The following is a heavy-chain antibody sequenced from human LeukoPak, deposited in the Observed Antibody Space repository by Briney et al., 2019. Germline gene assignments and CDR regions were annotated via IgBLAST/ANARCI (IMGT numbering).Heavy chain of an antibody. Sequence: SQTLSLTCAISGDSVSSNSVVWNWIRQSPSRGLEWLGRTYYGSKRYNQYAVSVKSRLSIHPGTSKTQFSPQLNSVTPEDTAVYYCARGRAWGVLDYWGQGSLVTVSS. CDR3: ARGRAWGVLDY. CDR2: TYYGSKRYN. CDR1: GDSVSSNSVV. V-gene: IGHV6-1*01. D-gene: IGHD3-16*01. J-gene: IGHJ4*02.